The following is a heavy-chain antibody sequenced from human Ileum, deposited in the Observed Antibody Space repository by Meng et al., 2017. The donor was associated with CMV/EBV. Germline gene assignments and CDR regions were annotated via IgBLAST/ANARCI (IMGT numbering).Heavy chain of an antibody. CDR1: GGSISSSSYY. CDR2: IYYSGST. V-gene: IGHV4-39*07. D-gene: IGHD2-2*01. J-gene: IGHJ4*02. Sequence: SETLSLTCTVSGGSISSSSYYWGWIRQPPGKGLEWIGSIYYSGSTYYNPSLKSRVTISVDTSKNQFSLKLSSVTAADTAVYYCARDLMDCSSTSCSYYFDYWGQGTLVTVSS. CDR3: ARDLMDCSSTSCSYYFDY.